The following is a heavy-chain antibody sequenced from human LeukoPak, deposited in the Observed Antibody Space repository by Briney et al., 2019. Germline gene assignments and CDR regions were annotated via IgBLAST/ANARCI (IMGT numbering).Heavy chain of an antibody. CDR2: INHSGST. V-gene: IGHV4-34*01. Sequence: SETLSLTCAVYGGSFSGYYWSWIRQPPGKGLEWVGEINHSGSTNYNPSLKSRVTISVDTSKNQFSLKLSSVTAADTAVYYCARVAKGAFDYWGQGTLVTVSS. J-gene: IGHJ4*02. CDR3: ARVAKGAFDY. CDR1: GGSFSGYY.